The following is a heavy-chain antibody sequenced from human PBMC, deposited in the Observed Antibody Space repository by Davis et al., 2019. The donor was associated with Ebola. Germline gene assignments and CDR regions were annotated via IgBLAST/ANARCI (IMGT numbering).Heavy chain of an antibody. CDR1: GFTFSGSA. CDR2: IRSKANSYAT. V-gene: IGHV3-73*01. J-gene: IGHJ4*02. D-gene: IGHD6-19*01. CDR3: TRHVAVAAGAVES. Sequence: GESLKISCAASGFTFSGSAMHWVRQASGKGLEWVGRIRSKANSYATAYAASVKGRFTISRDDSKNTAYLQMNSLKTEDTAVYYCTRHVAVAAGAVESWGQGTLVTVSS.